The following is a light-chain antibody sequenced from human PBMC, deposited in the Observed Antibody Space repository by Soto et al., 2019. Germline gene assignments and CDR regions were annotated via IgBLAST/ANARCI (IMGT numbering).Light chain of an antibody. J-gene: IGKJ1*01. CDR2: DAS. V-gene: IGKV1-5*01. Sequence: EIRITQSPSTLSAYVGDRVTITCRASQSISSWLAWYQQKPGKAPKLLIYDASSLESGVPSRFSGSGSATEFTLTISSLQPDDFAAYYCQPYIHYWTFGHRTKVDIK. CDR1: QSISSW. CDR3: QPYIHYWT.